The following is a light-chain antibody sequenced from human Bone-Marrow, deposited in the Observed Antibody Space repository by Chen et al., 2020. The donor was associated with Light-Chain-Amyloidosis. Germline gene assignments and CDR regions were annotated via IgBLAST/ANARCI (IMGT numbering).Light chain of an antibody. CDR2: RDT. Sequence: YELTQPPSVSVPPGQTARITCLGADLPTKFAYWYHQKPGQARVLVIHRDTERPSGISGRFSGSSSGTTATLTISGVQAEDEADYHCQSADSSGTYEVIFGGGTKLTVL. CDR3: QSADSSGTYEVI. J-gene: IGLJ2*01. CDR1: DLPTKF. V-gene: IGLV3-25*03.